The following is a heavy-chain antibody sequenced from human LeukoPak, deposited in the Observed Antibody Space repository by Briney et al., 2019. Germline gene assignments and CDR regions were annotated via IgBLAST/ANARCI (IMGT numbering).Heavy chain of an antibody. D-gene: IGHD6-13*01. CDR2: IKQGGSEK. J-gene: IGHJ4*02. Sequence: GGSLRLSCAASGFTFSSYWMSWVRQAPGKGLEWVANIKQGGSEKYYVDSVKGRFTISRDNAKNSLYLQMHSLRAEDTAVYYCARDVLTLIAAAGTEVYYFDYWGQGTLVTVSS. V-gene: IGHV3-7*03. CDR1: GFTFSSYW. CDR3: ARDVLTLIAAAGTEVYYFDY.